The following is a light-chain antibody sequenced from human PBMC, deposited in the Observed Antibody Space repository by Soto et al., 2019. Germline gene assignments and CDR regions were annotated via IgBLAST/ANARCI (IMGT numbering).Light chain of an antibody. CDR1: QSVSNN. Sequence: EIVMTQSPATLSVSPGEKATLSCRASQSVSNNLAWFQQKPGQVPRLLIYGASNRATGVSARFSGSGSGTEFTLTISSLQSEDFAVYYCQHYGRSPGLFTFGPGTKVDIK. CDR3: QHYGRSPGLFT. V-gene: IGKV3-15*01. CDR2: GAS. J-gene: IGKJ3*01.